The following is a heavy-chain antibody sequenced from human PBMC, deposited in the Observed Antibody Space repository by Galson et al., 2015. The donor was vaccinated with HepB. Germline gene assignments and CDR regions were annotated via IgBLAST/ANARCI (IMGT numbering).Heavy chain of an antibody. V-gene: IGHV1-46*01. Sequence: SVKVSCKASGYTFTSYYMHWVRQAPGQGLEWMGIINPSGGSTSYAQKFQGRVTMTRDTSTSTVYMELSSLRSEDTAVYYCARDQYPEIAAAGPFGYGMDVWGQGTTVTVSS. CDR2: INPSGGST. CDR3: ARDQYPEIAAAGPFGYGMDV. D-gene: IGHD6-13*01. J-gene: IGHJ6*02. CDR1: GYTFTSYY.